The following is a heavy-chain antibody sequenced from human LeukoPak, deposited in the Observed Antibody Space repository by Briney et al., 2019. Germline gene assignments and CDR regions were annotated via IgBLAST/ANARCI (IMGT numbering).Heavy chain of an antibody. V-gene: IGHV3-11*01. CDR2: ISSSGSTI. CDR1: GFTFSDYY. D-gene: IGHD4-17*01. Sequence: GGSLRLSCGACGFTFSDYYMSWIRQAPGKGLEGVSYISSSGSTIYYADSVKGRFTISRDNDKNSLYLHMHSLRAEDTSVYYCARDYGDYDGFDPWGQRTLVSVSS. J-gene: IGHJ5*02. CDR3: ARDYGDYDGFDP.